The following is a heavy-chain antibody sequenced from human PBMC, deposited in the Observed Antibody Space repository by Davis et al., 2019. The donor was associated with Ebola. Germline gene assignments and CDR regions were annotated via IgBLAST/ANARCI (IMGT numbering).Heavy chain of an antibody. V-gene: IGHV5-10-1*04. J-gene: IGHJ4*02. CDR3: ARRGYGDTRYYFDY. D-gene: IGHD4-17*01. CDR1: GYSFTSYW. CDR2: IDPSDSYT. Sequence: GESLKISCKGSGYSFTSYWIGWVRQMPGKGLEWMGRIDPSDSYTNYSPSFQGQVTISADKSISTAYLQWSSLKASDTAMYYCARRGYGDTRYYFDYWGQGTLVTVSS.